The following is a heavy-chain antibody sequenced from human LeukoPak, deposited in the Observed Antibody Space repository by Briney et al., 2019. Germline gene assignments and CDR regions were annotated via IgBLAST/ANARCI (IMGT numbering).Heavy chain of an antibody. CDR2: ISAYNGNT. CDR1: GYTFTSYG. J-gene: IGHJ5*02. V-gene: IGHV1-18*01. Sequence: EASVKVSCKASGYTFTSYGISWVRQAPGQGLEWMGWISAYNGNTNYAQKLQGRVTMTTDTSTSTAYMELRSLSSDDTAVYYCARYRRWLQLVGDWFHPWGEGTLLTVSS. D-gene: IGHD5-24*01. CDR3: ARYRRWLQLVGDWFHP.